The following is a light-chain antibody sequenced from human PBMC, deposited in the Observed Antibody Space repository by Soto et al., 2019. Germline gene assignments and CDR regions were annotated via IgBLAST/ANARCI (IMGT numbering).Light chain of an antibody. J-gene: IGKJ2*01. V-gene: IGKV4-1*01. CDR2: WAS. CDR3: QQYYDTPYT. Sequence: DIVMTQSPDSLAVSLGERATINCKSSHNLLYTSNNKNYLAWYQHKAVQPPQLLIYWASTRESGVPDRFSGSGSGTDFTLTIRNLKAEDGAVYYCQQYYDTPYTFGQGTKLDI. CDR1: HNLLYTSNNKNY.